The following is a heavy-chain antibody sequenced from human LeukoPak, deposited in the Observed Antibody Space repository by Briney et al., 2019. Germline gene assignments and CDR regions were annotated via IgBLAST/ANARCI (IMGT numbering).Heavy chain of an antibody. Sequence: GESLRISCKGSGYSFTDYWIAWVRQMPGKGLVLMGIIYPDDSDTRYSPSFQGQVTISADESINTAYLQWSGLKASDTAIYYCARRDGYNYVDYWGQGTLVTVSS. CDR1: GYSFTDYW. V-gene: IGHV5-51*01. CDR3: ARRDGYNYVDY. J-gene: IGHJ4*02. D-gene: IGHD5-24*01. CDR2: IYPDDSDT.